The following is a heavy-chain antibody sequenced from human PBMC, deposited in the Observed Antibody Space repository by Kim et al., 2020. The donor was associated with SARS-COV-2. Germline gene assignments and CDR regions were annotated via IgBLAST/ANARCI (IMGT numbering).Heavy chain of an antibody. Sequence: GGSLRLSCAASGFTFSSYGMHWVRQAPGKGLEWVAVISYDGNNKYYADSVKGRFTISRDNSKNTLYLQMNSLRAEDTAVYYCARVLGAAAGTYYYYVMDVWGQGTMVTVSS. CDR2: ISYDGNNK. J-gene: IGHJ6*02. D-gene: IGHD6-13*01. CDR3: ARVLGAAAGTYYYYVMDV. V-gene: IGHV3-33*05. CDR1: GFTFSSYG.